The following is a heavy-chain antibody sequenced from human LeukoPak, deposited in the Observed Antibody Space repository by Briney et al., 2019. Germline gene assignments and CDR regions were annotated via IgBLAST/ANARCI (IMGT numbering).Heavy chain of an antibody. V-gene: IGHV4-59*08. J-gene: IGHJ4*02. CDR2: IYHSGST. Sequence: SETLSLTCTVSGGSMSYYYWSWIRQPPGKGLEWIGYIYHSGSTNYNPSLKSRVTISVDRSKRLFSLSLSSMTAADTAVYYCARHESKDGYRGFDYWGQGTLVTVSS. D-gene: IGHD5-24*01. CDR1: GGSMSYYY. CDR3: ARHESKDGYRGFDY.